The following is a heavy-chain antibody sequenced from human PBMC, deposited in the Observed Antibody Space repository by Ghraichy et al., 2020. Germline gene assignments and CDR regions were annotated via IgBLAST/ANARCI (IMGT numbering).Heavy chain of an antibody. CDR2: ISPDGGNT. J-gene: IGHJ4*02. CDR3: AKDITYESTGTFGYFDY. D-gene: IGHD3-22*01. Sequence: LSLTCEGSGFIFHDYAVHWVRQAPGKGLEWVSVISPDGGNTYYADSLKGRFTVSRDNSKNSVFLQMNSLRTEDAAVYYCAKDITYESTGTFGYFDYWGQGTLVTVSS. V-gene: IGHV3-43*01. CDR1: GFIFHDYA.